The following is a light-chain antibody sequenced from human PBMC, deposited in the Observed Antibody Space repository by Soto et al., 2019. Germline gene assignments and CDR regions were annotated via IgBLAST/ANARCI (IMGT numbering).Light chain of an antibody. CDR2: DVI. Sequence: QSVLTQPRSLSGSPGQSVTISCTGTSSDVGTYTYVSWYQQHPGKAPKLIIYDVIKRPSGVPDRFSGSKSGNTASLTISGLQAEDEADYYCCSYAGSYTHVFGTGTKVTVL. CDR1: SSDVGTYTY. J-gene: IGLJ1*01. V-gene: IGLV2-11*01. CDR3: CSYAGSYTHV.